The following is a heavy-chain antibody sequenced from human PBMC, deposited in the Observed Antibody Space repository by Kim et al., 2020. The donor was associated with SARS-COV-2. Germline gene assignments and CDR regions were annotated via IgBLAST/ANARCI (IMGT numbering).Heavy chain of an antibody. D-gene: IGHD2-8*01. J-gene: IGHJ6*02. V-gene: IGHV3-21*01. CDR3: ARSIMVSFITRAQDV. Sequence: GGSLRLSCEASGFTFISYSMSWVRQAPGKGLEWVSSISSSSSHKFYVDSVKGRFTISRDNAKNSLYLQKDSLRADDTAVYYCARSIMVSFITRAQDVWGQGTMVTVSS. CDR1: GFTFISYS. CDR2: ISSSSSHK.